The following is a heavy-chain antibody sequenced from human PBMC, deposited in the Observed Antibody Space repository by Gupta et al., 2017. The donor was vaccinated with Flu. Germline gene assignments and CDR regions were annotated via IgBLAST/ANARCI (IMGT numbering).Heavy chain of an antibody. J-gene: IGHJ4*02. CDR2: ISDDSRQI. V-gene: IGHV3-21*01. Sequence: EVQLVGSGGGLVKPGGSGGPSCRAPGFSFSTPSLNWVPQDRGKGLEWVSAISDDSRQIYYAHSGKGRFTISRDNAKNSQFLNMNSLSADDTAVYYCAARYYHYSSGHRPFDFWGQGTLVTVSS. CDR3: AARYYHYSSGHRPFDF. CDR1: GFSFSTPS. D-gene: IGHD3-3*02.